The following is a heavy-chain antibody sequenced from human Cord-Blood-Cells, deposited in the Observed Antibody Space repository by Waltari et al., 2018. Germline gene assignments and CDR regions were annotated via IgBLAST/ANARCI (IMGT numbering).Heavy chain of an antibody. CDR2: IYYSGST. Sequence: QLQLQESGPGLVKPSETLSLTCTVSGGSISSSSYYWGWIRQPPGKGLGWIGSIYYSGSTYYNPSPNSRVTISVDTSKNQFSLKLSSVTAADTAVYYCARHAITNLDYWGQGTLVTVSS. J-gene: IGHJ4*02. D-gene: IGHD1-20*01. CDR3: ARHAITNLDY. CDR1: GGSISSSSYY. V-gene: IGHV4-39*01.